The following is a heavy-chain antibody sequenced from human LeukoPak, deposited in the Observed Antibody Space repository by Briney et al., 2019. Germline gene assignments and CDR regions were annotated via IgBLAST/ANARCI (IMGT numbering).Heavy chain of an antibody. J-gene: IGHJ4*02. CDR1: GFTFDDYA. Sequence: DRSLRLSCAASGFTFDDYAMHWVRQAPGKGLEWVSGISWNSGTFADSVRGRFTISRDNAKNSLYLQMNSLRAEDTALYYCAKDKNAYLSKGFDYWGQGTLVTVSS. V-gene: IGHV3-9*01. CDR2: ISWNSG. D-gene: IGHD2-2*01. CDR3: AKDKNAYLSKGFDY.